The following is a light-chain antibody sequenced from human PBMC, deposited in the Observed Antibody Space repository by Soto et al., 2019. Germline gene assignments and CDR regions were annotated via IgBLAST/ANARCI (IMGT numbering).Light chain of an antibody. CDR1: QDVLTN. J-gene: IGKJ5*01. Sequence: IQMTQSPSSLSASVGDRVTITCRASQDVLTNLAWYQQKPGQSPRLLIYRASTRATGVPARFSGTGSGTDFTLTISNLQPGDFATYYCQQSYSTPITFGQGTRLEIK. V-gene: IGKV1-39*01. CDR3: QQSYSTPIT. CDR2: RAS.